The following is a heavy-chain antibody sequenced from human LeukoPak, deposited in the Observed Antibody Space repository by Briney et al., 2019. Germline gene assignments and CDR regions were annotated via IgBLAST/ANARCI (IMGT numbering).Heavy chain of an antibody. D-gene: IGHD2-15*01. V-gene: IGHV3-30*01. Sequence: PGRSLRLSCAASGFTFSSYAMHWVRQAPGKGLEWVAVISYDGSNKYYADSVKGRFTLARDNSKNTLYLQMNSLRAEDTAVYYCARAPLNSGGSGYFDYWGQGTLVTVSS. J-gene: IGHJ4*02. CDR1: GFTFSSYA. CDR2: ISYDGSNK. CDR3: ARAPLNSGGSGYFDY.